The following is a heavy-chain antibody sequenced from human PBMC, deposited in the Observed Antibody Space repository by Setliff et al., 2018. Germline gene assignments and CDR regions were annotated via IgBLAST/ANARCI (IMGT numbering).Heavy chain of an antibody. V-gene: IGHV4-38-2*02. J-gene: IGHJ4*02. Sequence: PSETLSLTCTVSGYSISSGYYWGWIRQPPGKGLEWIGSIYHSGSTYYNPSLKSRVTISVDTSKNQVSLKLNSVTATDTAVYYCARDLGHGGDSDYWGQGILVTVSS. CDR2: IYHSGST. CDR1: GYSISSGYY. D-gene: IGHD2-21*02. CDR3: ARDLGHGGDSDY.